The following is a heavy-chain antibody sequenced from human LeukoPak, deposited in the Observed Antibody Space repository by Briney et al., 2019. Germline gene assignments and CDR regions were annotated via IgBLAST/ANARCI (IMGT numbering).Heavy chain of an antibody. CDR1: GFTFSTFG. J-gene: IGHJ4*02. CDR2: ISYDGSNK. D-gene: IGHD6-13*01. V-gene: IGHV3-30*18. CDR3: AKKFPGTVAAGPDH. Sequence: GRSLRLSCAASGFTFSTFGMHWVRQAPGKGLEWVAVISYDGSNKYYGDSVKGRFTISSDNSKNTLYLQMNSLRAEDTAVYYCAKKFPGTVAAGPDHGGQGTLVTVSS.